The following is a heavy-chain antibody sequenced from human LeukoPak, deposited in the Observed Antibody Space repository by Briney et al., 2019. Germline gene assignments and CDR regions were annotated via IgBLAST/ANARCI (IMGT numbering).Heavy chain of an antibody. CDR2: ITNSGSTI. D-gene: IGHD2-2*01. CDR1: GFSFSHYY. V-gene: IGHV3-11*01. Sequence: PGWSLTLSRAASGFSFSHYYMNWVRQAPGKELEGISYITNSGSTIYYAESVKGRFTISRDDAKNSLYLQMNNLRAEATAVYYCARDRDCGTTTCSVDYWGQGTLVTVSS. CDR3: ARDRDCGTTTCSVDY. J-gene: IGHJ4*02.